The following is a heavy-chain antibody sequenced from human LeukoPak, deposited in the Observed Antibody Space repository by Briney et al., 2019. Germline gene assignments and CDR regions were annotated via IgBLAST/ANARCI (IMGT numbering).Heavy chain of an antibody. J-gene: IGHJ4*02. CDR2: ITSSGAAT. CDR3: AKDRPNYYGSNGHYYKLNGDC. D-gene: IGHD3-22*01. V-gene: IGHV3-23*01. Sequence: AGSLRLSCAASGFTFSSYGMQWVRQASGKGLEWVSSITSSGAATYYADSVKCRFTISRDNSDNTLYLHMNSLRAEDTAVYYCAKDRPNYYGSNGHYYKLNGDCWGQGTLVTVSS. CDR1: GFTFSSYG.